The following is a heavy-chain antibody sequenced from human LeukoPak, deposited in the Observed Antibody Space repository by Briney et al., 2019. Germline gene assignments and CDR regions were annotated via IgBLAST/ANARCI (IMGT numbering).Heavy chain of an antibody. D-gene: IGHD3-9*01. V-gene: IGHV4-34*01. J-gene: IGHJ4*02. Sequence: SETLSLTCAVYGGSITCYYWSWIRQTPGRGLEWVGEIHYTGATSYNPSLKSRATISTDTSKNQFSLGLSSVTAADTAVYYCARGNILTGYCFDFWGQGALVTVSS. CDR1: GGSITCYY. CDR2: IHYTGAT. CDR3: ARGNILTGYCFDF.